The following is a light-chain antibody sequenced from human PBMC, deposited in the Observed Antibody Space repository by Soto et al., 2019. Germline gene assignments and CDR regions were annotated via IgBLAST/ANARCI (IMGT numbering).Light chain of an antibody. Sequence: EVVLTQSPGTLSLSPGERATLSCRASQSVSNSYLAWYQQKPGQAPRLLIYGASSRATGIPDRFSGSGSGTDFTLTISRLEPEDLAVYYSQQYGSSPRTFGQGTKLEI. J-gene: IGKJ2*01. V-gene: IGKV3-20*01. CDR3: QQYGSSPRT. CDR2: GAS. CDR1: QSVSNSY.